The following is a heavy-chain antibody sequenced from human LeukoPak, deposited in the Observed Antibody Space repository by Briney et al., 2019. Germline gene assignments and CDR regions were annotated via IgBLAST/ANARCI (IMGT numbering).Heavy chain of an antibody. J-gene: IGHJ4*02. D-gene: IGHD3-22*01. CDR2: IIPIFGIA. CDR1: GGTFSSYA. V-gene: IGHV1-69*04. Sequence: ASVTVSCKASGGTFSSYAISWVRQAPGQGLEWMGRIIPIFGIANYAQKFQGRVTITADKSTSTAYMELSSLRSEDTAVYYCARVVEAGLYFDYWGQGTLVTVSS. CDR3: ARVVEAGLYFDY.